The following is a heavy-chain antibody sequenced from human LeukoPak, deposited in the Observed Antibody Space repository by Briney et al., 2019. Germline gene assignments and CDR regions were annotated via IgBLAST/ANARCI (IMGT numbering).Heavy chain of an antibody. V-gene: IGHV1-8*01. D-gene: IGHD6-19*01. CDR2: MNPNSGNT. J-gene: IGHJ6*03. CDR3: ARVEQWLVPGYYYYMDV. CDR1: GYTFTSYD. Sequence: ASVKVSCKASGYTFTSYDINWVRQATGQGLEWMGWMNPNSGNTGYAQKFQGRVTMTRNTSISTAYMELSSLRSEDTAVYYCARVEQWLVPGYYYYMDVWGKGTTATVSS.